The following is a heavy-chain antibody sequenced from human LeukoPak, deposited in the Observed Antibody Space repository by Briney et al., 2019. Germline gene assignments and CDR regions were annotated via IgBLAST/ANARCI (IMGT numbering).Heavy chain of an antibody. J-gene: IGHJ4*02. CDR2: ISGSGGST. CDR3: AKVASSSTSCYAVDY. CDR1: GFTFSSYA. D-gene: IGHD2-2*01. V-gene: IGHV3-23*01. Sequence: GGSLRLSCSASGFTFSSYAMSWVRQAPGKGLEWVSAISGSGGSTYYADSVEGRFTISRDNSKNTLYLQMNSLRAEDTAVYYCAKVASSSTSCYAVDYWGQGTLVTVSS.